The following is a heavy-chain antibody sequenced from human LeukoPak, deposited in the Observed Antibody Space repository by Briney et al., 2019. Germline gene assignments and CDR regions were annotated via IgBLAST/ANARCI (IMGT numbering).Heavy chain of an antibody. D-gene: IGHD3-22*01. V-gene: IGHV3-49*04. CDR2: IRSKAYGGTA. Sequence: GGSLRLSCTASGFTFGDYAMSWVRQAPGKGLEWVGFIRSKAYGGTAEYAASVKGRFTISRDDSKSIAYLQMNSLKTEDTAVYYCIRMYYYDSSGTINPWGQGTLVTVSS. J-gene: IGHJ5*02. CDR1: GFTFGDYA. CDR3: IRMYYYDSSGTINP.